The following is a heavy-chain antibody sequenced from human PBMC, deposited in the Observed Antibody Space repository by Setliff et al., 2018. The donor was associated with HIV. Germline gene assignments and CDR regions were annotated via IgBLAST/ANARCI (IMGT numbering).Heavy chain of an antibody. CDR1: RTTFSGYG. Sequence: GGSLRLSCRGFRTTFSGYGLNWVRQAPGKGLEWVAVISFDGSSKYYADSVKGRFTISRDNSKNSLYLQMNSLRTEDTALYYCTTDVFGYSSSWYYYYYMDVWGKGTTVTVSS. D-gene: IGHD6-13*01. CDR2: ISFDGSSK. V-gene: IGHV3-30*03. CDR3: TTDVFGYSSSWYYYYYMDV. J-gene: IGHJ6*03.